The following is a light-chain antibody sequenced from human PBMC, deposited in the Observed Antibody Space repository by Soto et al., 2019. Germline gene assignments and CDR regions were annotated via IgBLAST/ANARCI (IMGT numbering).Light chain of an antibody. V-gene: IGLV2-14*01. CDR3: SSYTSSSTLWV. J-gene: IGLJ3*02. Sequence: QSALTQPASVSGSPGQSITISCIGTSSDVGGYNYVSWYQQHPGKAPKLMIYDVSNRPSGVSNRFSGSKSGNTASLTISGLQAEDEADYYCSSYTSSSTLWVFGGGTQLTVL. CDR2: DVS. CDR1: SSDVGGYNY.